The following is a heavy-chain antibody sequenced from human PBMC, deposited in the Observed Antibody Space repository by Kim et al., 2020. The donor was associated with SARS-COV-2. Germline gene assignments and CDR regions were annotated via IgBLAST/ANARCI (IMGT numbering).Heavy chain of an antibody. Sequence: GGSLRLSCAASGFTFSSYWMSWVRQAPGKGLEWVANIKQDGSEKYYVDSVKGRFTISRDNAKNSLYLQMNSLRAEDTAVYYCARVPYGANLWGNDAFDIWGQGTMVTVSS. V-gene: IGHV3-7*01. CDR1: GFTFSSYW. D-gene: IGHD4-17*01. J-gene: IGHJ3*02. CDR2: IKQDGSEK. CDR3: ARVPYGANLWGNDAFDI.